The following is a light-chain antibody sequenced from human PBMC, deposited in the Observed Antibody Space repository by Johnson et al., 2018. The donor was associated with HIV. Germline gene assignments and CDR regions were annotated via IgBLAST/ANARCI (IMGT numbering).Light chain of an antibody. CDR2: DNN. Sequence: QSVLTQPPSVSAALGQKVTISCSGSSSNIGNNNVSWYQQLPGTAPKLLIYDNNKRPSGIPDRFSGSKSGTSATLGITGLQTGDEADYYCGTWDSSLSAGGYVFGTGTKVTVL. J-gene: IGLJ1*01. CDR3: GTWDSSLSAGGYV. CDR1: SSNIGNNN. V-gene: IGLV1-51*01.